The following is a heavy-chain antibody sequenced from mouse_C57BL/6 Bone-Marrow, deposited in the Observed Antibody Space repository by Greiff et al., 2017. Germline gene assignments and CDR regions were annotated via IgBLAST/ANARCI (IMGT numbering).Heavy chain of an antibody. J-gene: IGHJ2*01. V-gene: IGHV1-55*01. D-gene: IGHD1-1*01. CDR1: GYTFTSYW. CDR3: ASSRYYGSSFFDY. Sequence: VQLQQPGAELVQPGASVKMSCKASGYTFTSYWITWVKQRPGQGLAWIGDIYPGSGSTNYNEQFKSKATLTVDTSSRTAYMQLNLLTSEDSAVYYCASSRYYGSSFFDYGGQGTTLTVSS. CDR2: IYPGSGST.